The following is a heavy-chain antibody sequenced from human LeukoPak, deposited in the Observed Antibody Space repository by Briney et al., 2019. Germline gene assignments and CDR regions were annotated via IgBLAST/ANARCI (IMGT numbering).Heavy chain of an antibody. D-gene: IGHD6-13*01. V-gene: IGHV4-39*01. CDR2: ISFTGST. CDR3: ARRHSINWFFDY. CDR1: GGSISSSSYY. Sequence: PSETLSLTCSVSGGSISSSSYYWGWIRQPPGKGLEWIGSISFTGSTYYNPSLKSRVTISVASSKNQFSLKLSSVTAADTAVYYCARRHSINWFFDYWGPGALVTVSS. J-gene: IGHJ4*02.